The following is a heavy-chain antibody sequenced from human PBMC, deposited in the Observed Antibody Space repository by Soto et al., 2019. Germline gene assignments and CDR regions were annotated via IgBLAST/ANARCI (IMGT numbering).Heavy chain of an antibody. J-gene: IGHJ3*02. V-gene: IGHV1-18*01. Sequence: SVKVSCKASGYTFTSYGISWVRQAPGQGLEWMGWISAYNGNTNYAQKLQGRVTMTTDTSTSTAYMELRSLRSDDTAVYYCARTVFTVVVVAASRRDAFDIWGQGTMVTVSS. D-gene: IGHD2-15*01. CDR2: ISAYNGNT. CDR1: GYTFTSYG. CDR3: ARTVFTVVVVAASRRDAFDI.